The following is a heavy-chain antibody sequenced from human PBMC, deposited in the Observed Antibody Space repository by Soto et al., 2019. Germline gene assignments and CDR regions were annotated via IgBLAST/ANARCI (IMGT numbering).Heavy chain of an antibody. Sequence: EMQLLESGGGLVQPGGSLRLSCVASGFPFSSYAMSWVRQTPGKGLEWVSGISGSGGRTYYADSVKGRFTISRDNSNNTLSLQVHILRVEDTAVYFWVKGGYYSLFDIWGQGTVVTVSA. CDR3: VKGGYYSLFDI. J-gene: IGHJ3*02. CDR1: GFPFSSYA. CDR2: ISGSGGRT. D-gene: IGHD3-16*01. V-gene: IGHV3-23*01.